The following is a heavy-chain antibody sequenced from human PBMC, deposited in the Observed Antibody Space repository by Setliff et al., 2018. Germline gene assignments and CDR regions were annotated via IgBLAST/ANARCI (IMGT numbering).Heavy chain of an antibody. V-gene: IGHV1-69*08. CDR1: GGTFSIYT. CDR2: IIPIFGTA. D-gene: IGHD5-18*01. J-gene: IGHJ4*02. CDR3: ARRVGSVGIQLPDY. Sequence: SVKVSCKASGGTFSIYTISWVRQAPGQGLEWMGRIIPIFGTANYAQKFQGRVTITADKSTSTAYMELSSLRSEDTAVYYWARRVGSVGIQLPDYWGQGTLVTVSS.